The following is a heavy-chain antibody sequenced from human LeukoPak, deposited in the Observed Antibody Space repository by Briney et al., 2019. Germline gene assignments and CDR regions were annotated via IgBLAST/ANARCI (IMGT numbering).Heavy chain of an antibody. J-gene: IGHJ4*02. CDR3: TTGVNYGDSPCDY. Sequence: GGSLRLSCAAPASGFTFSNAWMSWVRQAPGKGLEWVGRIKSKTDGGTTDYAAPVKGRFTISRDDSKNTLYLQMNSLKTEDTAVYYCTTGVNYGDSPCDYTGPGTLVTVSS. CDR2: IKSKTDGGTT. V-gene: IGHV3-15*01. CDR1: GFTFSNAW. D-gene: IGHD4-17*01.